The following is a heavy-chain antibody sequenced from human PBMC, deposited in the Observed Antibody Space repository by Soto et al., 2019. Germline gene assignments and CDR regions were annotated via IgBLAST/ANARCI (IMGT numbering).Heavy chain of an antibody. CDR1: GFTFSTYA. J-gene: IGHJ4*02. CDR2: MSGSGGST. Sequence: EVQLLESGGGLVQPGGSLRLSCAASGFTFSTYAMSWVRQAPGKGLEWVSGMSGSGGSTYYADSVKGRFTISRDNSKNTLYLQMNSLRAEDTAAYYCMNLYSYGSGSYYKWGQGTLVTVSS. CDR3: MNLYSYGSGSYYK. D-gene: IGHD3-10*01. V-gene: IGHV3-23*01.